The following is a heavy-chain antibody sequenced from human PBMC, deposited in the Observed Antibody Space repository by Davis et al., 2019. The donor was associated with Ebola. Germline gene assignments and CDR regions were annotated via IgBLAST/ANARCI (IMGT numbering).Heavy chain of an antibody. J-gene: IGHJ6*04. CDR2: IIPIFGTA. V-gene: IGHV1-69*13. CDR1: GGTFSSYA. CDR3: ARTRSSGIGPGAV. D-gene: IGHD3-22*01. Sequence: SVKVSCKASGGTFSSYAISWVRQAPGQGLEWMGGIIPIFGTANYAQKFQGRVTITADESTSTAYMELSSLRSEDTAVYYCARTRSSGIGPGAVWGKGTTVTVSS.